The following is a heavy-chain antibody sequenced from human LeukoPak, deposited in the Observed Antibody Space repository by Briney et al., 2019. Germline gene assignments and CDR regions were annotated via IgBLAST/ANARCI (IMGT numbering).Heavy chain of an antibody. CDR1: GLTFSSYW. CDR2: IKEDGSEK. J-gene: IGHJ4*02. V-gene: IGHV3-7*01. D-gene: IGHD4-11*01. CDR3: ARDYEYSNYD. Sequence: PGGXLRLSCAASGLTFSSYWMSWVRQAPGKGLEWVANIKEDGSEKYYVDSVKGRFTISRDNAKNSLYLQMNSLRAEDTAVYYCARDYEYSNYDWGQGTLVTVSS.